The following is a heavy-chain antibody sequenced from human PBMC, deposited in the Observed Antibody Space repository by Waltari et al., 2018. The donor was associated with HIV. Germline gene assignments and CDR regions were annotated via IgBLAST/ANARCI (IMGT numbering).Heavy chain of an antibody. CDR3: ARSRSDAFDL. CDR1: GSTLRSDW. Sequence: EVQLVEAGGGLVQPGGSLRLSCEAPGSTLRSDWMTWVRQAPGKGLEWVANIKEDGSEKWYVDSVKGRFTISRDNAKNSVYLQMNSLRAEDTAVYYCARSRSDAFDLWGQGTMVTVSS. CDR2: IKEDGSEK. V-gene: IGHV3-7*01. J-gene: IGHJ3*01.